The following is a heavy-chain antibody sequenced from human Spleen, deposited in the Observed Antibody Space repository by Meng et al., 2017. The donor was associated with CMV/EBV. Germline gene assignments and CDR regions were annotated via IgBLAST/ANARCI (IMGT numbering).Heavy chain of an antibody. V-gene: IGHV3-21*01. CDR3: ARGGGYEEVLF. J-gene: IGHJ4*02. CDR1: GFTVSFNY. D-gene: IGHD5-12*01. CDR2: ISSSSSYI. Sequence: GGSLRLSWAASGFTVSFNYMNWVRQAPGKGLEWVSSISSSSSYIYYADSVKGRFTISRDNAKNSLYLQMNSLRTEDTAVYYCARGGGYEEVLFWGQGTLVTVSS.